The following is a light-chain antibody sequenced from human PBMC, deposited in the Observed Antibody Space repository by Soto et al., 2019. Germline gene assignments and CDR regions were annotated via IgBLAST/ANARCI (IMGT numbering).Light chain of an antibody. CDR3: GTWDTSLSAAV. J-gene: IGLJ7*01. Sequence: QSVLTQPPSVSAAPGQAVTISCSGSSSNIGNNYVSWYQQLPGTAPKLLIYENNKRPSGIPDRCSGSKSGTSATLGITGLQTGDEADYYCGTWDTSLSAAVFGGGTQLTVL. CDR1: SSNIGNNY. V-gene: IGLV1-51*02. CDR2: ENN.